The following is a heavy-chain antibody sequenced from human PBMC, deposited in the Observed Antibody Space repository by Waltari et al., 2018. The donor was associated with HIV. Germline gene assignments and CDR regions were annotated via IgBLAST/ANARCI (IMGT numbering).Heavy chain of an antibody. J-gene: IGHJ4*02. D-gene: IGHD2-2*01. Sequence: QVQLVQSGAAVKKPGSSVKVSCQASGGTFSSYAISWVRQAPGQGLEWMGGIIPIFGTANYAQKFQGRVTITADESTSTAYMELSSLRSEDTAVYYCARVVYCSSTSCYDYWGQGTLVTVSS. CDR3: ARVVYCSSTSCYDY. V-gene: IGHV1-69*12. CDR2: IIPIFGTA. CDR1: GGTFSSYA.